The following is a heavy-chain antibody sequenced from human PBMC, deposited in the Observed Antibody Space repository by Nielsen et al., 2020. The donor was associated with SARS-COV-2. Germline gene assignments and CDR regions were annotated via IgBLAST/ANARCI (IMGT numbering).Heavy chain of an antibody. CDR3: ARVGYVGSAFDY. Sequence: GGSLRLSCAASGFTVSSNYMSWIRQAPGKGLEWVSYISSSSSYTNYADSVKGRFTISRDNAKNSLYLQMNSLRAEDTAVYYCARVGYVGSAFDYWGQGTLVTVSS. V-gene: IGHV3-11*05. CDR1: GFTVSSNY. D-gene: IGHD6-13*01. CDR2: ISSSSSYT. J-gene: IGHJ4*02.